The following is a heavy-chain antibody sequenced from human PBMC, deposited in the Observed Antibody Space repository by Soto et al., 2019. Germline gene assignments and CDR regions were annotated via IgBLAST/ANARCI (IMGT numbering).Heavy chain of an antibody. CDR3: ARWSYLDY. CDR1: GFSFGSYA. CDR2: ISGSDGKT. Sequence: LRLSCAASGFSFGSYALSWVRQAPGKRLEWVSTISGSDGKTFYADSVKGRFSISRDTSQSTLYLQMNSLRADDTAMYYCARWSYLDYWGQGTRVTVSS. J-gene: IGHJ4*02. D-gene: IGHD3-3*01. V-gene: IGHV3-23*01.